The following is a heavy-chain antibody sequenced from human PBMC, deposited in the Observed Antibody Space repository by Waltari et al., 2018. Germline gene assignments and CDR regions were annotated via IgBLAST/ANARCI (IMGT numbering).Heavy chain of an antibody. CDR3: ARDSVDDFWSGYYDY. CDR1: GGTFSSYT. J-gene: IGHJ4*02. CDR2: IIPILGIA. D-gene: IGHD3-3*01. V-gene: IGHV1-69*08. Sequence: QVQLVQSGAEVKKPGSSVKVSCKASGGTFSSYTISWVRQAPGQGLEWMGRIIPILGIANYAQKFQGRVTITADKSTSTAYMELSSLRSEDTAVYYCARDSVDDFWSGYYDYWGQGTLVTVSS.